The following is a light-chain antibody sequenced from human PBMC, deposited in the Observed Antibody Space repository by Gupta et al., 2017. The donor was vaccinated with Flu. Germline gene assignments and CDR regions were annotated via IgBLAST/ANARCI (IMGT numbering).Light chain of an antibody. CDR1: SSDVGGYNS. J-gene: IGLJ1*01. Sequence: QSALTQPASVSGSPGQSLTISCTGTSSDVGGYNSVSWYQQLPGKAPKLLIYEVSNRPSGVSHRFSGSKSGNTASLTIPGLQTEDEADYYCSSYSASTTYYVFGIGTKVTVL. CDR3: SSYSASTTYYV. V-gene: IGLV2-14*01. CDR2: EVS.